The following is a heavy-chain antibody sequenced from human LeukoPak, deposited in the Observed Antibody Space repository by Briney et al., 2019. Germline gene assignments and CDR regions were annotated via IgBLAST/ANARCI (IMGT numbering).Heavy chain of an antibody. CDR1: GVSFSGYY. Sequence: KPSETLSLTCAVYGVSFSGYYWSWIRQPPGKGLEWIGKINHSGSTNYNPSLNTRVTISVETSKSQFSLKLSSVTAAETAVYYCARGRGFYDSWGQGTLVTVSS. J-gene: IGHJ4*02. CDR2: INHSGST. V-gene: IGHV4-34*01. D-gene: IGHD3-22*01. CDR3: ARGRGFYDS.